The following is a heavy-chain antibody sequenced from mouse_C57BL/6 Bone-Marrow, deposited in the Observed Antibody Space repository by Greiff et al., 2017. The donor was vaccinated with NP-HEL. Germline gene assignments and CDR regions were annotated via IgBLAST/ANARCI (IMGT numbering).Heavy chain of an antibody. CDR1: EYEFPSHD. J-gene: IGHJ2*01. V-gene: IGHV5-2*01. Sequence: EVQGVESGGGLVQPGESLKLSCESNEYEFPSHDMSWVRKTPEKRLELVAAINSDGGSTYYPDTMERRFIISRDNTKKTLYLQMSSLRSEDTALYYWAREGGNYPASLSVEDLLRFDYWGQGTTLTVSS. CDR2: INSDGGST. D-gene: IGHD2-1*01. CDR3: AREGGNYPASLSVEDLLRFDY.